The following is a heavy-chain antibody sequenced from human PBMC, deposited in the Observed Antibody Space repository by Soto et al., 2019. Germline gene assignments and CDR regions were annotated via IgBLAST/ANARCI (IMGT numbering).Heavy chain of an antibody. V-gene: IGHV1-2*04. Sequence: GASVKVSCKASGYTFTGYYMHWVRQAPGQGLEWMGWINPNSGGTNYAQKFQGWVTMTRDTSISTAYMELSRLRSDDTAVYYCARGPPYYDVWSASAYGMYAWGQGTTVTVSS. D-gene: IGHD3-3*01. CDR2: INPNSGGT. CDR1: GYTFTGYY. CDR3: ARGPPYYDVWSASAYGMYA. J-gene: IGHJ6*02.